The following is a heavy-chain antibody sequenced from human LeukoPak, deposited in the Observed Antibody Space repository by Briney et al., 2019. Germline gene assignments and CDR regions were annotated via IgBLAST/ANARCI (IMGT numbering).Heavy chain of an antibody. D-gene: IGHD6-19*01. CDR2: INHSGST. J-gene: IGHJ4*02. CDR3: ARAGYSSGWYRSDY. Sequence: PSETLSLTCAVYGGSFSGYCWSWIRQPPGKGLEWIGEINHSGSTNYNPSLKSRVTISVDTSKNQFSLKLSSVTAADTAVYYCARAGYSSGWYRSDYWGQGTLVTVSS. CDR1: GGSFSGYC. V-gene: IGHV4-34*01.